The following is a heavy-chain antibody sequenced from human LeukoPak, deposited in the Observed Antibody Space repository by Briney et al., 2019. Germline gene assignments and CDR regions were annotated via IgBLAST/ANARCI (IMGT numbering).Heavy chain of an antibody. CDR2: ISSNGGST. CDR3: VKDRFTWRQWLADWDY. J-gene: IGHJ4*02. D-gene: IGHD6-19*01. V-gene: IGHV3-64D*06. CDR1: GFTFSSYD. Sequence: GGSLRLSCSASGFTFSSYDMHWVRQAPGKGLEYVSAISSNGGSTYYADSVKARFTISRDNSKNTLYLQMSSLRAEDTAVYYCVKDRFTWRQWLADWDYWGQGALVTVSS.